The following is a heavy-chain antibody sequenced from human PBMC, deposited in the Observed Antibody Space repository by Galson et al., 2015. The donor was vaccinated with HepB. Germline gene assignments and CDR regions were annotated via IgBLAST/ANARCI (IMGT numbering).Heavy chain of an antibody. V-gene: IGHV3-49*03. D-gene: IGHD3-10*01. CDR2: IRGKPHRRTA. Sequence: PLRLSCPTSGFTFGDNLLLWFRQAPGTGPEWVSLIRGKPHRRTADYAASVRGRFTVSRDDSKGIAYLQMNNLSVEDSGVYYCARARNVFFGESYPLYWGQGTPVTVSS. CDR1: GFTFGDNL. CDR3: ARARNVFFGESYPLY. J-gene: IGHJ4*02.